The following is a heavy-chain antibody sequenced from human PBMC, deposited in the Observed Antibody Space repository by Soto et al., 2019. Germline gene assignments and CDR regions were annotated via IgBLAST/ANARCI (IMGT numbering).Heavy chain of an antibody. D-gene: IGHD7-27*01. CDR2: IYPGDSDT. J-gene: IGHJ3*02. V-gene: IGHV5-51*01. CDR3: AKGRGFKLGRESDAFDI. CDR1: GYSFTSYW. Sequence: ESLKISCKGSGYSFTSYWIGWVRQMPGKGLEWMGIIYPGDSDTRYSPSFQGQVTISADKSISTAYLQWSSLKASDTAMYYCAKGRGFKLGRESDAFDIWGQGTMVTVSS.